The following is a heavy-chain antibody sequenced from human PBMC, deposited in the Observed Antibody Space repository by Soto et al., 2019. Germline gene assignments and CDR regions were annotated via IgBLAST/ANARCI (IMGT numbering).Heavy chain of an antibody. D-gene: IGHD3-10*01. CDR2: ISGSGGST. CDR1: GFTFSAYA. J-gene: IGHJ4*02. V-gene: IGHV3-23*01. CDR3: AKVHGSGNYHNFPDY. Sequence: GGSLRLSCAASGFTFSAYAISWVRQAPGKGLEWVSLISGSGGSTYYADSVKGRFTISRDNSKNTLYLQMNSLRAEDTAVYYCAKVHGSGNYHNFPDYWGQGTLVTVSS.